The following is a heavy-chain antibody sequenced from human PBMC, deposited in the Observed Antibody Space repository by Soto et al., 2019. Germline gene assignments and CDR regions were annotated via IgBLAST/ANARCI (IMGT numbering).Heavy chain of an antibody. V-gene: IGHV4-59*01. CDR2: IYYSGST. Sequence: PSETLSLTCTVSGGSISSYYWSWIRQPPGKGLEWIGYIYYSGSTNYNPSLKSRVTISVDTSKNQFSLKLSSVTAADTAVYYCARMAAAGMRGLYFDYWGQGTLVTVS. CDR1: GGSISSYY. D-gene: IGHD6-13*01. CDR3: ARMAAAGMRGLYFDY. J-gene: IGHJ4*02.